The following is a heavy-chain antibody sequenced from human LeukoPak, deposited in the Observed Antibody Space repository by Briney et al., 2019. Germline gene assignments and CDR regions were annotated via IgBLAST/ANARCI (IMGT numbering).Heavy chain of an antibody. V-gene: IGHV3-66*01. CDR1: EFSVGSNY. Sequence: GGSLRLSCAASEFSVGSNYMTWVRQAPGKGLEWVSLIYSGGSTYYADSVKGRFTISRDNSKNTLYLQMNSLRAEDTAVYYCARDLGSYSSGWYMGFDYWGQGTLVTVSS. D-gene: IGHD6-19*01. J-gene: IGHJ4*02. CDR2: IYSGGST. CDR3: ARDLGSYSSGWYMGFDY.